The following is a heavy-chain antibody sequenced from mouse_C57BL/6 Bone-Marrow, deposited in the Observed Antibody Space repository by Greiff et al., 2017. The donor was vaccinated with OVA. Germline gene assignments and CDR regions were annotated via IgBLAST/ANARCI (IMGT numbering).Heavy chain of an antibody. J-gene: IGHJ2*01. Sequence: QVQLQQPGAELVKPGASVKLSCKASGYTFTSYWMHWVKQRTGQGLEWIGEIYPRSGNTYYNEKFKGKATLTADKSSSTAYMELRSLTSEDSAVYFCARRDYWGQGTTLTVSS. CDR1: GYTFTSYW. V-gene: IGHV1-81*01. CDR2: IYPRSGNT. CDR3: ARRDY.